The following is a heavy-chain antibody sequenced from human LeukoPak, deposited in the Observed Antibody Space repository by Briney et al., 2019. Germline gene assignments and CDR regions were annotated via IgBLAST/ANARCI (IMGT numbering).Heavy chain of an antibody. Sequence: SETLSLTCTVSGGSISSYYWSWIRQPPGKGLEWMGFIYYSGTTNYNPSLKSRVTISVDTSKNQFSLKMGSVTAADTAVYYCARDQGAVYGSGSYSIDYWGQGTLVTVSS. CDR2: IYYSGTT. D-gene: IGHD3-10*01. CDR1: GGSISSYY. J-gene: IGHJ4*02. CDR3: ARDQGAVYGSGSYSIDY. V-gene: IGHV4-59*01.